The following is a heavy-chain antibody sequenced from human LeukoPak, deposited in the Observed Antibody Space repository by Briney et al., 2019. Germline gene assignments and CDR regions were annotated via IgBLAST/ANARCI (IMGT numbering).Heavy chain of an antibody. V-gene: IGHV3-64*05. CDR3: VKGLDYSSSQMDS. J-gene: IGHJ4*02. CDR1: GFTIKSYA. Sequence: GSLRLSCSASGFTIKSYAMHWVRQARGKGLQYVSSINTNGANTYYAESVKGRFTISRDNSRNTVYVQMNSLTPEDTAVYYCVKGLDYSSSQMDSWGQGTLVTVSS. CDR2: INTNGANT. D-gene: IGHD6-6*01.